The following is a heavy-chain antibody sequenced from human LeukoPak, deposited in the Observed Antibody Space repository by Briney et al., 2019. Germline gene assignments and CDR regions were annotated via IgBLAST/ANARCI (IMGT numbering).Heavy chain of an antibody. V-gene: IGHV3-33*01. CDR2: IWYDGSNK. CDR3: AREYIAAAGTFDY. D-gene: IGHD6-13*01. Sequence: GGSLRLSCAASGFTFSSYDMHWVRQAPGKGLEWVAVIWYDGSNKYYADSVKGRFTISRDNSKNTLYLQMNSLRAEDTAVYYCAREYIAAAGTFDYWGQGALVTVSS. J-gene: IGHJ4*02. CDR1: GFTFSSYD.